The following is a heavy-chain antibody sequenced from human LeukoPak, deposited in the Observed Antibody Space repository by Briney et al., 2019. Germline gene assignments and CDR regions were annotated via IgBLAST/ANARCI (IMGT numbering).Heavy chain of an antibody. CDR1: GFTFSSYE. D-gene: IGHD4-23*01. CDR2: ISSSGNTI. CDR3: ARTVARIGY. J-gene: IGHJ4*02. Sequence: GGSLRLSCAASGFTFSSYEMNWVRQAPGKGLEWVSHISSSGNTIYYTDSVKGRFTISRDNPKNLLYLQMNSLKAEDTAIYYCARTVARIGYWGQGPLVAVSS. V-gene: IGHV3-48*03.